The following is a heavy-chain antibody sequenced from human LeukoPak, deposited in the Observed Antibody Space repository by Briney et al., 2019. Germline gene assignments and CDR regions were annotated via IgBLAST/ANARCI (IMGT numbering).Heavy chain of an antibody. Sequence: PGRSLRLSCAASGFMFNSFVVHWVRQAPGKGLEWVALISSDGNDKYYSDSVKGRFIVSRDNSENRLDLQMNFLGPGDTAVYYCARGILEQSSAAFDLWGQGTMVSVSS. V-gene: IGHV3-30-3*01. CDR2: ISSDGNDK. CDR1: GFMFNSFV. J-gene: IGHJ3*01. CDR3: ARGILEQSSAAFDL. D-gene: IGHD1/OR15-1a*01.